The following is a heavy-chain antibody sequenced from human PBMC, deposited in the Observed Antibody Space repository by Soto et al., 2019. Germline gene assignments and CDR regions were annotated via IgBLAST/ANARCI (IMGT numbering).Heavy chain of an antibody. Sequence: ASVKVSCKASGYTFTSYDINWVRQATGQGLEWMGWMNPNSGNTGYAQKFQGRVTMTRNTSISTAYMELSSLRSEDTAVYYCARAPRITMVRGVNTYYYYYMDVWGKGTTVTVSS. J-gene: IGHJ6*03. V-gene: IGHV1-8*01. D-gene: IGHD3-10*01. CDR1: GYTFTSYD. CDR2: MNPNSGNT. CDR3: ARAPRITMVRGVNTYYYYYMDV.